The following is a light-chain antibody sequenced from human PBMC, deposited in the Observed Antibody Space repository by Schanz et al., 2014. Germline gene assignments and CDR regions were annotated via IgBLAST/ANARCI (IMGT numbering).Light chain of an antibody. Sequence: QSALTQPASVSGSPGQSLSISCTGTSSDVGAYDYVSWYQQYPGKAPKVMIYDVNNRPSGVSDRFSGSKSGNTASLTISGLQAEDEADYYCSSSTTGSTVVFGGGTKLTVL. V-gene: IGLV2-14*03. CDR3: SSSTTGSTVV. J-gene: IGLJ3*02. CDR2: DVN. CDR1: SSDVGAYDY.